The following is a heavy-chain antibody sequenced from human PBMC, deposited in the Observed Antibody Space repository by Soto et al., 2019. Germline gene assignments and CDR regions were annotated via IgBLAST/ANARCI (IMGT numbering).Heavy chain of an antibody. CDR1: GGSISSYY. CDR2: IYYSGST. D-gene: IGHD3-22*01. CDR3: ARDLSYYYDSSGYPPRLYYYYGMDV. J-gene: IGHJ6*02. V-gene: IGHV4-59*01. Sequence: SETLSLTCTVSGGSISSYYWSWIRQPPGKGLEWIGYIYYSGSTNYNPSLKSRVTISVDTSKNQFSLKLSSVTAADTAVYYCARDLSYYYDSSGYPPRLYYYYGMDVWGQGTTVTVSS.